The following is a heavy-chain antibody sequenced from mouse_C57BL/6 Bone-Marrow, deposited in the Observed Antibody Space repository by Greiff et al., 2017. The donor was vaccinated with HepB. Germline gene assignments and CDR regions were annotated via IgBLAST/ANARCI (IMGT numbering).Heavy chain of an antibody. CDR3: AREGGVYYDLWYFDV. D-gene: IGHD1-1*01. CDR1: GFTFSSYA. CDR2: ISDGGSYT. J-gene: IGHJ1*03. Sequence: EVMLVESGGGLVKPGGSLKLSCAASGFTFSSYAMSWVRQTPEKRLEWVATISDGGSYTYYPDNVKGRFTISRDNAKNNLYLQMSHLKSEDTAMYYCAREGGVYYDLWYFDVWGTGTTVTVSS. V-gene: IGHV5-4*01.